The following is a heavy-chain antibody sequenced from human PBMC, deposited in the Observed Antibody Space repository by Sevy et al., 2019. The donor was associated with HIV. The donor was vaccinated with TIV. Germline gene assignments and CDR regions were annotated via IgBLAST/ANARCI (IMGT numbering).Heavy chain of an antibody. Sequence: GESLRLSCTAFGFNFSTYAMYWVRQAPGKGLEWVTVISSDGNNKDYADSVKGRFTISRDNSKNTLYLQMNSLRAEDTAVYYCASHYYDSTGYYYPLDYWGQGTLVTVSS. CDR1: GFNFSTYA. CDR2: ISSDGNNK. J-gene: IGHJ4*02. V-gene: IGHV3-30*04. D-gene: IGHD3-22*01. CDR3: ASHYYDSTGYYYPLDY.